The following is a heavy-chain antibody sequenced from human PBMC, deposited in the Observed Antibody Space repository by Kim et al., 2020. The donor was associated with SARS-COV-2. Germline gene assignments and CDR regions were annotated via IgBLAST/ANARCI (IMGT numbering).Heavy chain of an antibody. CDR3: ARGGGGRWGIRGVIVSENWFDP. V-gene: IGHV3-13*04. CDR2: IGTAGDT. D-gene: IGHD3-10*01. CDR1: GFTFSSYD. Sequence: GGSLRLSCAASGFTFSSYDMHWVRQATGKGLEWVSAIGTAGDTYYPGSVKGRFTISRENAKNSLYLQMNSLRAGDTAVYYCARGGGGRWGIRGVIVSENWFDPWSQGTLVTVSS. J-gene: IGHJ5*02.